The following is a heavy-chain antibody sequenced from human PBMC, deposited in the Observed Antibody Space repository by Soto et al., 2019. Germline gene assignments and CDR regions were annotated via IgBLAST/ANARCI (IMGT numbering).Heavy chain of an antibody. CDR3: AREGEWLRSGGLYGMDV. V-gene: IGHV3-21*01. CDR1: GFTFSSYN. D-gene: IGHD5-12*01. CDR2: ISSSNSFI. Sequence: EVQLVESGGGLVKPGGSLRLSCAASGFTFSSYNMNWVRQAPGKGLEWVSSISSSNSFIYYADSVKGRFTISGDNAKNSLDLQKNRLRGEDTAVYYWAREGEWLRSGGLYGMDVWGQGTTVTVSS. J-gene: IGHJ6*02.